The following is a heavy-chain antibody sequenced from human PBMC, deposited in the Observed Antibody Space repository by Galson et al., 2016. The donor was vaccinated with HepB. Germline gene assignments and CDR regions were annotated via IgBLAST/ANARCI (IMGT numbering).Heavy chain of an antibody. CDR2: ISSSFNYI. D-gene: IGHD5-24*01. J-gene: IGHJ6*02. V-gene: IGHV3-21*01. Sequence: SLRLSCAASGFTFSGYTLNWVRQAPGKGLEWVSSISSSFNYIYYADSMKGRFTISRENAKSLLYLQMNSLRAEDTAVYYCARRIRLSWLQYHYYDYGMDVWGQGTTVTVSS. CDR1: GFTFSGYT. CDR3: ARRIRLSWLQYHYYDYGMDV.